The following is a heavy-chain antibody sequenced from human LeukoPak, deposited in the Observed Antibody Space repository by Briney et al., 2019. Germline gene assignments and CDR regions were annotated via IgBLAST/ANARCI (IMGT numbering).Heavy chain of an antibody. CDR3: AREWSDPPLRYFDWSPYDYYYGMDV. CDR2: ISSSSSYI. CDR1: GFTFSSYS. V-gene: IGHV3-21*01. J-gene: IGHJ6*02. Sequence: GGSLRLSCAASGFTFSSYSMNWVRQAPGKGLEWVSSISSSSSYIYYADPVKGRFTISRNNAKNSLYLQMNSLRAEDTAVYYCAREWSDPPLRYFDWSPYDYYYGMDVWGQGTTVTVSS. D-gene: IGHD3-9*01.